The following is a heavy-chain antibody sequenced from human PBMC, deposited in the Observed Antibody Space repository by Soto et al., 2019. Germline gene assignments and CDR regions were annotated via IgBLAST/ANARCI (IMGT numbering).Heavy chain of an antibody. V-gene: IGHV4-31*03. CDR3: ARSSQSTVTTVDY. D-gene: IGHD4-17*01. J-gene: IGHJ4*02. CDR2: IYYTGST. CDR1: GGSISSGGYY. Sequence: QVQLQESGPGLVKPSQTLSLTCTVSGGSISSGGYYWSWIRQHPGKGLEWIGYIYYTGSTYYNPSLKSRVTISVDTSKYQFSLKLSSVTAADTAVYYCARSSQSTVTTVDYWGQGTLVTVAS.